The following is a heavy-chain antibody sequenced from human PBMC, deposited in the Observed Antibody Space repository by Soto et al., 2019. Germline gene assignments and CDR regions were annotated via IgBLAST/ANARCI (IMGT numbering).Heavy chain of an antibody. CDR3: KSRDY. J-gene: IGHJ4*02. Sequence: EVQLVESGGGLVQPGGSLRLACAASEFSVSDNYMNWVRQAPGKGLERVSVIFSGGSTNYADSVKGRFTISRQKSENTLYLQMTRLRVEDTAVYYCKSRDYWGRGTLVTGSS. CDR1: EFSVSDNY. CDR2: IFSGGST. V-gene: IGHV3-53*04.